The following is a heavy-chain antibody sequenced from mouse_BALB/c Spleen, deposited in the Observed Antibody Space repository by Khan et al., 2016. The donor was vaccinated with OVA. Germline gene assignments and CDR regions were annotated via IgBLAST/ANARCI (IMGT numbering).Heavy chain of an antibody. CDR3: ARDQYGNYFYAMDY. V-gene: IGHV1-69*02. Sequence: QVQLQQPGAELVKPGAPVKLSCKASGYTFTSYWMNWVKQRPGRGLEWIGRIDPSDSETHYNQKFKDKATLTVDKSSSTAYIQLNSLTSEDSAVXYCARDQYGNYFYAMDYWGQGTSVTVSS. CDR1: GYTFTSYW. D-gene: IGHD2-10*02. J-gene: IGHJ4*01. CDR2: IDPSDSET.